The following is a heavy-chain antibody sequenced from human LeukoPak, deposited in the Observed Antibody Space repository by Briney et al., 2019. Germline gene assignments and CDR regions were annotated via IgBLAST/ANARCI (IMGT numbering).Heavy chain of an antibody. CDR1: GGSISSGGYY. CDR2: IYYSGST. V-gene: IGHV4-31*03. Sequence: SQTLSLTCTVSGGSISSGGYYWSWIRQHPGKGLEWIGYIYYSGSTYYNPSLKSRVTISVDTSKNQFSLKLSSVTAADTAVYYCARDGYNSAPNVFDIWGQGTMVTVSS. D-gene: IGHD5-24*01. J-gene: IGHJ3*02. CDR3: ARDGYNSAPNVFDI.